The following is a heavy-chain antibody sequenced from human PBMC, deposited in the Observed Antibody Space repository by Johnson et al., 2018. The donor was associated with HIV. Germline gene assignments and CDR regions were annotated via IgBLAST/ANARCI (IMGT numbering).Heavy chain of an antibody. J-gene: IGHJ3*02. V-gene: IGHV3-30*03. Sequence: VQLVESGGGVVRSGGSLRLSCAASGFTFSSYGMHWVRQAPGKGLEWVAGISYDGSNKYYADSVKGRFTISRDNSKNTLYLQMNSLRAEDTAVYYCASVYYDILTGYYYDAFDMWGQGTMVTVSS. D-gene: IGHD3-9*01. CDR3: ASVYYDILTGYYYDAFDM. CDR2: ISYDGSNK. CDR1: GFTFSSYG.